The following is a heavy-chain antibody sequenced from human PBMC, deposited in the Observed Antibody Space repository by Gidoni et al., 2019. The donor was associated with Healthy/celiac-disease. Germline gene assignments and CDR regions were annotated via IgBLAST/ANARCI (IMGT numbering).Heavy chain of an antibody. V-gene: IGHV1-69*01. Sequence: QVQLVQSGAEVKKPGSSVKVSCKASGGTFSSYAISWMRQAPGQGLEWMGGIIPIFGTANYAQKFQGRGTITADESTSTAYMELSSLRSEDTAVYYCARARITMIVVVRDDAFDIWGQGTMVTVSS. CDR2: IIPIFGTA. J-gene: IGHJ3*02. CDR3: ARARITMIVVVRDDAFDI. CDR1: GGTFSSYA. D-gene: IGHD3-22*01.